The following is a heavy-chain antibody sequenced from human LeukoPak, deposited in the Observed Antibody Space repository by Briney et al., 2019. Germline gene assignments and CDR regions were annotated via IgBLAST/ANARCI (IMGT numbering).Heavy chain of an antibody. Sequence: PSQTLSLTCTVSGGSISSGGYYWSWIRQPPGKGLEWIGYIYYSGSTYYNPSLKSRVTISVDTSKNQFSLKLSSVTAADTAVYYCARDVAADYGDYQFDYWGQGTLVTVSS. J-gene: IGHJ4*02. D-gene: IGHD4-17*01. V-gene: IGHV4-30-4*08. CDR3: ARDVAADYGDYQFDY. CDR2: IYYSGST. CDR1: GGSISSGGYY.